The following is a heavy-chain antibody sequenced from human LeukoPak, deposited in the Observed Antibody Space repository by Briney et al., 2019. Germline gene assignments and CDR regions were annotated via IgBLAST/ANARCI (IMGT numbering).Heavy chain of an antibody. Sequence: ASVKVSCKASGYTFTAYYMHWVRQAPGQGPEWMGWINPNSGGTNYAQKFQGRVTMTRDTSISTAYMELSRLRSDDTAVYYCARGYPLSTTAAGTYFQHWGQGTLVTVSS. CDR1: GYTFTAYY. CDR3: ARGYPLSTTAAGTYFQH. V-gene: IGHV1-2*02. J-gene: IGHJ1*01. CDR2: INPNSGGT. D-gene: IGHD6-13*01.